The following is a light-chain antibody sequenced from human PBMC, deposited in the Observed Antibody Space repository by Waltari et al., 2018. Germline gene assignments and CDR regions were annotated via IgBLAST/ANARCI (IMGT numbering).Light chain of an antibody. V-gene: IGKV3-20*01. J-gene: IGKJ1*01. Sequence: THSCRASQSIGRYLGWDHQKTGQAPRLLIYGATSRAAGIPDRFSGSGSGTDFSLTISRLGPEDFAVYYCQNHERLPAVFGQGTKVEIK. CDR2: GAT. CDR1: QSIGRY. CDR3: QNHERLPAV.